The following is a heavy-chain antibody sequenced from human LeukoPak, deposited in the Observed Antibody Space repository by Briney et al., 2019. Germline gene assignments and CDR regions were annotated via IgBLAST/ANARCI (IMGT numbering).Heavy chain of an antibody. Sequence: GGSLRLFCAASAFTFTNYDFHWVRQAPGKGLEWVAFIRHDGSDKYYADSVKGRFTISRGNSKNTLYLQMSSLRAEDTAVYYCEKGDYWGQGTLVTVSS. CDR3: EKGDY. V-gene: IGHV3-30*02. CDR1: AFTFTNYD. CDR2: IRHDGSDK. J-gene: IGHJ4*02.